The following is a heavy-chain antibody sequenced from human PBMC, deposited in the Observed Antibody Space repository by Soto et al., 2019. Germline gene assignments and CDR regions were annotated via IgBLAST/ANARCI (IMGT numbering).Heavy chain of an antibody. D-gene: IGHD4-17*01. CDR2: ISYEGRNK. CDR3: AKGRDSTLLRWQYFDN. Sequence: GGSLRLSCAVSGFTFSLYGMHWVRQAPGKGLEWVAFISYEGRNKYYADSVKGRFTLSRDNSKNTLSLQMESLRPEDTAVYYCAKGRDSTLLRWQYFDNWGQGTQATVSS. J-gene: IGHJ4*02. CDR1: GFTFSLYG. V-gene: IGHV3-30*18.